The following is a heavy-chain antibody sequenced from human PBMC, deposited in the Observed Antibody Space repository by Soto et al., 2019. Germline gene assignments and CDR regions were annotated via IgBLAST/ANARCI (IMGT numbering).Heavy chain of an antibody. J-gene: IGHJ5*02. CDR3: ARERAEEQLVRGDWFDP. CDR1: GYTFTSYY. Sequence: ASVKVSCKASGYTFTSYYMHWVRQAPGQGLEWMGIINPSGGSTSYAKKFQGRVTMTRDTSTSTVYMELSSLRSEDTAVYYCARERAEEQLVRGDWFDPWGQGTLVTVSS. D-gene: IGHD6-13*01. V-gene: IGHV1-46*01. CDR2: INPSGGST.